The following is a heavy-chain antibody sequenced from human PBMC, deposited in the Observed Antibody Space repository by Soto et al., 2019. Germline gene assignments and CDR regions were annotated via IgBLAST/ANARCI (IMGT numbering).Heavy chain of an antibody. CDR3: SKDSGAVAGPY. CDR1: GCSFSSYA. CDR2: ISGGGGST. V-gene: IGHV3-23*01. D-gene: IGHD6-19*01. Sequence: PGGSLRLSWAAGGCSFSSYAMSWVRQAPGKGLEWVSGISGGGGSTDYADSVKGRCTISRDNSKNTLYLQLNSLRAQATAVYYCSKDSGAVAGPYWGQGTLVTVYS. J-gene: IGHJ4*02.